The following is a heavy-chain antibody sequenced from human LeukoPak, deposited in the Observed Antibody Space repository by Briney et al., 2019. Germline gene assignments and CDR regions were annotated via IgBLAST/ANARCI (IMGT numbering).Heavy chain of an antibody. CDR1: GGTFSSYA. CDR3: VREWDHTRMTFDI. V-gene: IGHV1-18*01. Sequence: ASVKVSRKASGGTFSSYAISWVRQAPGQGLEWMGWIGTYNGNTKYAQEFQGRVTMTTDTSTSTGYVELRNLRSDDTAVYFCVREWDHTRMTFDIWGQGTMVTVSS. J-gene: IGHJ3*02. D-gene: IGHD1-26*01. CDR2: IGTYNGNT.